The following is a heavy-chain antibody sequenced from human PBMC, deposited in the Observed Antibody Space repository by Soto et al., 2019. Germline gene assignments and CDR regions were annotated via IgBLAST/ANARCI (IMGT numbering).Heavy chain of an antibody. CDR2: ISYDGSNK. CDR1: GFTFSSYG. V-gene: IGHV3-30*18. CDR3: AKDTAPPYYYYMDV. Sequence: GGSLRLSCAASGFTFSSYGMHWVRQAPGKGLEWVAVISYDGSNKYYADSVKGRFTISRDNSKNTLYLQMNSLRAEDTAVYYCAKDTAPPYYYYMDVWGKGTTVTVSS. J-gene: IGHJ6*03.